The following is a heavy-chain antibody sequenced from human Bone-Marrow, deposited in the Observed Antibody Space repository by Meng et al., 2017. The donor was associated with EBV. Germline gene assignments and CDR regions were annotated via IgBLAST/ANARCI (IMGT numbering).Heavy chain of an antibody. CDR2: ISSSSSYI. D-gene: IGHD6-19*01. CDR1: GFTFSSYS. V-gene: IGHV3-21*01. J-gene: IGHJ5*02. Sequence: EVQLVESGGGLVKPGGSLRLSCAASGFTFSSYSMNWVRQAPGKGLEWVSSISSSSSYIYYADSVKGRFTISRDNAKNPLYLQMNSLRAEDTAVYYCARDPPYPGSSGWWDWFDPWGQGTLVNVSS. CDR3: ARDPPYPGSSGWWDWFDP.